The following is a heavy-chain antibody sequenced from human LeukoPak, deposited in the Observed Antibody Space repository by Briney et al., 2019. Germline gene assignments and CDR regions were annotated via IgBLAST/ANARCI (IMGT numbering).Heavy chain of an antibody. D-gene: IGHD6-25*01. CDR3: AKVLTAAGLDL. CDR1: GGSMSDSIT. Sequence: SETLSLTCSVSGGSMSDSITWGWVRQPPGKGLEWLADIHDDGRTAPNPSLRSRLTISQDRSKNQFSLKVSSVTAADTAFYYCAKVLTAAGLDLWGQGILVTVSS. V-gene: IGHV4/OR15-8*01. CDR2: IHDDGRT. J-gene: IGHJ5*02.